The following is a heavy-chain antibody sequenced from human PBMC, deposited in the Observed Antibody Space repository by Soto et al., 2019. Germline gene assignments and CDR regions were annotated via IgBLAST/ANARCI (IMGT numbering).Heavy chain of an antibody. CDR3: AKVSLGALTFTDYYYYGLDV. CDR2: ISGSGGST. D-gene: IGHD1-26*01. CDR1: GFTFSSYA. Sequence: GGSLRLSCAASGFTFSSYAMSWVRQAPGKGLEWVSAISGSGGSTYYADSVKGRFTISRDNSKNTLYLQMNSLRAEDTAVYYCAKVSLGALTFTDYYYYGLDVWGQGTTVTSP. J-gene: IGHJ6*02. V-gene: IGHV3-23*01.